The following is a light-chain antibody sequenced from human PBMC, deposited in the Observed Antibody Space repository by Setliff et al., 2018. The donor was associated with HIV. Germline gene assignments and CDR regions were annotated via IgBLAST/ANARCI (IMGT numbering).Light chain of an antibody. Sequence: QSALTPPASVSGSPGQSITISCTGTSSDVGGYNYVSWYQQHPGKAPKVMIYDVSERPSGASNRFSGSKSGNTASLTISGLQAEDEADYYCSSYTSTKTYVFGTGTRSPS. J-gene: IGLJ1*01. CDR1: SSDVGGYNY. V-gene: IGLV2-14*01. CDR2: DVS. CDR3: SSYTSTKTYV.